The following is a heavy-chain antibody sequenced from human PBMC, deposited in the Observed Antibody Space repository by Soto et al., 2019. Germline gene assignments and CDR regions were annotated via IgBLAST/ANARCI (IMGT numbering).Heavy chain of an antibody. J-gene: IGHJ4*02. CDR3: ARESIAAAGTIDY. CDR1: GGSFSVYY. D-gene: IGHD6-13*01. V-gene: IGHV4-34*01. CDR2: INHSGST. Sequence: SETLSLTCAVYGGSFSVYYWSWIRQPPGKGLEWIGEINHSGSTNYNPSLKSRVTISVDTSKNQFSLKLSSVTAADTAVYYCARESIAAAGTIDYWGQGTLVTVSS.